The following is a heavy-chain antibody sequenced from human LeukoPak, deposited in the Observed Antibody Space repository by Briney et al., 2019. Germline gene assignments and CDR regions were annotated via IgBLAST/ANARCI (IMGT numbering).Heavy chain of an antibody. Sequence: SETLSLTCAVSGYSISSGYYWGWIRQPPGKGLEWIGDIRSSGSTYYNPSLKSRVTISVDTSKNQFSLKLSSVTAADTAVYYCARDGSYHDYYYYYYMDVWGKGTTVTVSS. CDR3: ARDGSYHDYYYYYYMDV. D-gene: IGHD3-16*02. CDR1: GYSISSGYY. V-gene: IGHV4-38-2*02. J-gene: IGHJ6*03. CDR2: IRSSGST.